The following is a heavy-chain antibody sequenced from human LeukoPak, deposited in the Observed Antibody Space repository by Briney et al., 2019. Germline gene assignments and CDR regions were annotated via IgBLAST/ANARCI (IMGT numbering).Heavy chain of an antibody. CDR1: GITLSNYG. J-gene: IGHJ4*02. D-gene: IGHD3-10*01. Sequence: GGSLRLSCTVSGITLSNYGMSWVRQAPGKGLEWVAGISGSGGATNYADSVKGRFTISRDNAKNTLYLQMNSLRAEDTAVYFCAKRGVVIRVILVGFHKEAYYFDSWGQGALVTVSS. CDR2: ISGSGGAT. CDR3: AKRGVVIRVILVGFHKEAYYFDS. V-gene: IGHV3-23*01.